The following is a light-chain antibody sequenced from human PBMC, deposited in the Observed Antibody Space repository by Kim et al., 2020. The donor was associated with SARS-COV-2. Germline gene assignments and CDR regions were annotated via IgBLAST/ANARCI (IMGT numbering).Light chain of an antibody. V-gene: IGKV1-5*03. Sequence: DIEMTQSPSTLSASVGDRVTITCRASQSIGGRLAWYQQKPGEVPNLLIYRASSLESGVPSTFSGSGFGTEFTLTISSLHPDDFATYYCQYYNSSFGTFGQGTKVDIK. CDR2: RAS. J-gene: IGKJ1*01. CDR1: QSIGGR. CDR3: QYYNSSFGT.